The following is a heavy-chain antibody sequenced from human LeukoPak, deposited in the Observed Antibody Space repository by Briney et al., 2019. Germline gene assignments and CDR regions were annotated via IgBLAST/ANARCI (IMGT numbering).Heavy chain of an antibody. CDR2: VDHGGSGT. CDR3: ATDLA. Sequence: GGSLRLSCAASGFTFTFAWMSWVRQAPGKGLEWVARVDHGGSGTAYADSVTGRFTITRDNAKNTVYLQMHSLRAEDTAVYYCATDLAWGQGTLVTVSS. V-gene: IGHV3-74*01. J-gene: IGHJ4*02. CDR1: GFTFTFAW.